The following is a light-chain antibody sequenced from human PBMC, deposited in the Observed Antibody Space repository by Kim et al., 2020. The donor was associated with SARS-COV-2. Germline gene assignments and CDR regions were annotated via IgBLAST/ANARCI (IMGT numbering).Light chain of an antibody. V-gene: IGKV1-5*03. Sequence: ASVGDRVTITCRASQNIINWLAWYQLKPGKAPRLLISKTSNLESGVPSRFSGSGSGAEFTLTIISLQPDDFATYYCQHFYDVSWTFGQGTKVDIK. CDR2: KTS. CDR3: QHFYDVSWT. CDR1: QNIINW. J-gene: IGKJ1*01.